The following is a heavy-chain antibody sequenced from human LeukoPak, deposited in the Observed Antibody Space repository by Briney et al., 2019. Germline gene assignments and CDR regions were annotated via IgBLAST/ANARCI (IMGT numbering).Heavy chain of an antibody. D-gene: IGHD3-10*01. CDR1: GFTFSSYS. V-gene: IGHV3-48*04. CDR2: ISSSGSTI. Sequence: GGSLRLSCAASGFTFSSYSMNWVRQAPGKGLEWVSYISSSGSTIYYADSVKGRFTISRDNAKNSLYLQMNSLRAEDTAVYYCARTYGSGSYYLYWGQGTLVTVSS. J-gene: IGHJ4*02. CDR3: ARTYGSGSYYLY.